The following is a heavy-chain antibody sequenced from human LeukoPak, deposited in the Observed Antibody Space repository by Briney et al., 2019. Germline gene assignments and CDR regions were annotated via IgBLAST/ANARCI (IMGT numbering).Heavy chain of an antibody. D-gene: IGHD4-17*01. Sequence: SETLSLTCTVSGGSISSGGYYWSWIRQPPGKGLEWIGYIYHSGSTYYNPSLKSRVTISVDRSKNQFSLKLSSVTAADTAVYYCARGLGDYFSRHWFDPWGQGTLVTVSS. CDR2: IYHSGST. J-gene: IGHJ5*02. V-gene: IGHV4-30-2*01. CDR1: GGSISSGGYY. CDR3: ARGLGDYFSRHWFDP.